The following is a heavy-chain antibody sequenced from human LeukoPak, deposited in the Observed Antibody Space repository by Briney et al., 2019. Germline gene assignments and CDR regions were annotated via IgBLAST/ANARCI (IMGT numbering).Heavy chain of an antibody. D-gene: IGHD6-13*01. Sequence: GGSLRLSYAGSGFTFSSYSMNWVRQAPGKGLEWGSYISSSSSTIYYADSVKGRFTISRDNAKNSLYLQMNSLRAEDTAVYYCTRDSTSWYRYWGQGTLVTVSS. V-gene: IGHV3-48*04. CDR1: GFTFSSYS. J-gene: IGHJ4*02. CDR2: ISSSSSTI. CDR3: TRDSTSWYRY.